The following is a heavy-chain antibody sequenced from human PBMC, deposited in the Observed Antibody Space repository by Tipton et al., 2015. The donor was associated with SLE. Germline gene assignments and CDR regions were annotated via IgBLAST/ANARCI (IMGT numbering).Heavy chain of an antibody. J-gene: IGHJ4*02. V-gene: IGHV4-59*12. CDR3: AREGDYDSSGSYYFDY. CDR2: ISYSGST. D-gene: IGHD3-22*01. Sequence: TLSLTCTVSGGSISTYFWSWIRQPPGKGLEWIGYISYSGSTKYDPSLKSRVTISLDTSRNQFSLRLSSVTAADTAVYYCAREGDYDSSGSYYFDYWGQGTLVTVSS. CDR1: GGSISTYF.